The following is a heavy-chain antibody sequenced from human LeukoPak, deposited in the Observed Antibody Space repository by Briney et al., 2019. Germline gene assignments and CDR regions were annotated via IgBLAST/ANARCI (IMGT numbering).Heavy chain of an antibody. Sequence: GASVKVSCKASGYTSTSYGISWVRQAPGQGLEWMGWISAYNGNTNYAQKLQGRVTMTTDTSTSTAYMELRSLRSDDTAVYYCARDGPIIAAAGTFDYWGQGTLVTVSS. V-gene: IGHV1-18*01. D-gene: IGHD6-13*01. CDR3: ARDGPIIAAAGTFDY. J-gene: IGHJ4*02. CDR1: GYTSTSYG. CDR2: ISAYNGNT.